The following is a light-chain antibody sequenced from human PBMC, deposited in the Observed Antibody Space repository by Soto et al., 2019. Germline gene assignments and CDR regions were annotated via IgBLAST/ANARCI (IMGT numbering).Light chain of an antibody. V-gene: IGKV3-11*01. J-gene: IGKJ1*01. CDR2: DAS. Sequence: EIVLTQCSATLSLSPGEGGTRSCRASQTVIRYLAWYQQGPGQAPRLLIYDASYRATGIPARFSGSGSGTDFTLTISSLEPEDFAVYYCQQYNDWWTFGQGTKVDIK. CDR1: QTVIRY. CDR3: QQYNDWWT.